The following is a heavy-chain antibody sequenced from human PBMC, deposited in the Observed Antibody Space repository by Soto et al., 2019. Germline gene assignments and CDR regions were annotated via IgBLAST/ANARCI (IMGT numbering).Heavy chain of an antibody. Sequence: PGGSLRLSCAASGFTFSSYSMNWVRQAPGKGLEWVSSISSSSSYIYYADSVKGRFTISRDNAKNSLYLQMNSLRAEDTAVYYCARTYYEILTGYYWYWGTFDYWGQGTLVNVSS. CDR2: ISSSSSYI. J-gene: IGHJ4*02. D-gene: IGHD3-9*01. CDR3: ARTYYEILTGYYWYWGTFDY. CDR1: GFTFSSYS. V-gene: IGHV3-21*01.